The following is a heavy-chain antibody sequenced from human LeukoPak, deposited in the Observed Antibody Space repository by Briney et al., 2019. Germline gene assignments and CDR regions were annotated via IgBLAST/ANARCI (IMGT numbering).Heavy chain of an antibody. J-gene: IGHJ5*02. CDR2: VHPNGGNT. V-gene: IGHV1-8*01. CDR3: ARGPRNDP. CDR1: GYPFTPWE. Sequence: ASVKVSCKTSGYPFTPWEINWVRQAAGQGLEWMGWVHPNGGNTAYAQKFQGRVTMTRDTSIGTAYMELSGLTSDDTAVYFCARGPRNDPWGQGTLVTVSS. D-gene: IGHD1-14*01.